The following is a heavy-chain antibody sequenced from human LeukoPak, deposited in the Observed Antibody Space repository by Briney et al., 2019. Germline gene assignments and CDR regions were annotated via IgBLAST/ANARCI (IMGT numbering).Heavy chain of an antibody. D-gene: IGHD1-26*01. CDR3: ARRPGNSGSYLGAFDI. Sequence: SETLSLTSTVSGGSISSGSYYWSWIRQPAGKGLEWIGRIYTSGSTNYNPSLKSRVTISVDTSKNQFSLKLSSVTAADTAVYYCARRPGNSGSYLGAFDIWGQGTMVTVSS. V-gene: IGHV4-61*02. CDR1: GGSISSGSYY. J-gene: IGHJ3*02. CDR2: IYTSGST.